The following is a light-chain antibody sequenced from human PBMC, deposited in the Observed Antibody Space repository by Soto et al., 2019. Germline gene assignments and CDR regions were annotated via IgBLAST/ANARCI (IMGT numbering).Light chain of an antibody. CDR1: QSISSY. CDR3: QQSYRTPPYT. Sequence: DIQMTQSPSSLSASVGDRVTITCRASQSISSYLNWYQQKPGKAPKLLIYAASSLQSGVPSRFSGRGSGTDFTLTISSLQPEDFATYYCQQSYRTPPYTFGQGTKLEIK. V-gene: IGKV1-39*01. CDR2: AAS. J-gene: IGKJ2*01.